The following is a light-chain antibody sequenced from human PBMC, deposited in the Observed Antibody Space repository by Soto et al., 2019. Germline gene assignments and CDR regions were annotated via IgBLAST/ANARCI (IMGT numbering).Light chain of an antibody. V-gene: IGKV1-5*01. CDR2: DAS. J-gene: IGKJ1*01. CDR1: QSISSW. Sequence: DIQMTQYPSTLSASVGDKVAITCLASQSISSWLAWYQQKPGKAPKLLIYDASSLESGVPSRFSGSGSGTEFTLTISSLQPDDFATYYCQQYNSYSWTFGQGTKVDIK. CDR3: QQYNSYSWT.